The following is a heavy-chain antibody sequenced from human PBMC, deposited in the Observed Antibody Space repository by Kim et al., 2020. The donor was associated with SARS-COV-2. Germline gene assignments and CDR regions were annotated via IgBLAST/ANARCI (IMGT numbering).Heavy chain of an antibody. D-gene: IGHD6-13*01. J-gene: IGHJ4*02. V-gene: IGHV3-11*03. Sequence: YADPVKGRFTISRDTAKNSLYLQMNSLRAEDTAVYYCARRSGSSSWFVDYWGQGTLVTVSS. CDR3: ARRSGSSSWFVDY.